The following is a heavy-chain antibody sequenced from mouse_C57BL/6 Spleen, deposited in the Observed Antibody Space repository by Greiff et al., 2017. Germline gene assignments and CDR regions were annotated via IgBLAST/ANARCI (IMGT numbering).Heavy chain of an antibody. V-gene: IGHV1-75*01. D-gene: IGHD1-1*01. CDR2: IFPGSGST. CDR1: GYTFTDYY. J-gene: IGHJ2*01. CDR3: ARLGPTPSYFDY. Sequence: VKVVESGPELVKPGASVKISCKASGYTFTDYYINWVKQRPGQGLEWIGWIFPGSGSTYYNEKFKGKATLTVDKSSSTAYMLLSSLTSEDSAVYFCARLGPTPSYFDYWGQGTTLTVSS.